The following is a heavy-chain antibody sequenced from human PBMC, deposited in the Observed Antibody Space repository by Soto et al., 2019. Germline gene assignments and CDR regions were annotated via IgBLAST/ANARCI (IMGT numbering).Heavy chain of an antibody. J-gene: IGHJ5*02. CDR1: GDSIYNYY. CDR3: ARIHGDQTHEGWFDP. V-gene: IGHV4-59*01. D-gene: IGHD4-17*01. Sequence: PSETLSLTCTVSGDSIYNYYWAWIRQPPGKGLEWIAYIYYSGSTNYNPSLKRRVTISVXXXKXXXXLKLXSXXAAXTAVYHCARIHGDQTHEGWFDPWGLGTLVTVSS. CDR2: IYYSGST.